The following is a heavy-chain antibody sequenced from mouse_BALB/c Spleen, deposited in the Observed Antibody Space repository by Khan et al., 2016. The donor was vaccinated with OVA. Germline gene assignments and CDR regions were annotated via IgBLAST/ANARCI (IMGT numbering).Heavy chain of an antibody. D-gene: IGHD3-2*02. CDR2: IYPGTDNS. CDR3: AREEALYYFDY. V-gene: IGHV1-76*01. J-gene: IGHJ2*01. CDR1: GYIFTNYW. Sequence: QVQLKESGAELVRPGASVKLSCKTSGYIFTNYWIHWVKQRSGQGLEWIARIYPGTDNSYYNEKLKDRATLNADKSSSTVYMQLSSLKSEDSAVYFCAREEALYYFDYWGQGTTLTVSS.